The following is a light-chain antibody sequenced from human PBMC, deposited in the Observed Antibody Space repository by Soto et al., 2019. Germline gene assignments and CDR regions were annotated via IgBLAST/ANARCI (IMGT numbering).Light chain of an antibody. J-gene: IGLJ1*01. CDR2: EVS. CDR3: NSYTGSGIV. Sequence: QSVLTQPASVSGSPGQSITISCTGTSSDVGGYNYVSWYQHHPGKAPKLMIYEVSNRPSGVSYRFSGSKSGNTASLTISGLQDEDEADYYCNSYTGSGIVFGTGTKVTVL. CDR1: SSDVGGYNY. V-gene: IGLV2-14*01.